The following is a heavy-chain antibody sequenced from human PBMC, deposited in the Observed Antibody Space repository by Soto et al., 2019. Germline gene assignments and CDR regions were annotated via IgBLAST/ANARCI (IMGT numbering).Heavy chain of an antibody. CDR2: ISGSGGST. CDR3: AKGNLTIFGVVTLPAQNLDY. CDR1: GFTFSSYA. V-gene: IGHV3-23*01. Sequence: GGSLRLSCAASGFTFSSYAMSWVRQAPGKGLERVSAISGSGGSTYYADSVKGRFTISRDNSKNTLYLRMNSLRAEDTAVYYCAKGNLTIFGVVTLPAQNLDYWGQGTLVTVSS. J-gene: IGHJ4*02. D-gene: IGHD3-3*01.